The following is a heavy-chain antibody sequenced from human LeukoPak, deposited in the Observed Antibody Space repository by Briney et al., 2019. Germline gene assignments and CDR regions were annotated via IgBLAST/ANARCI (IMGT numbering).Heavy chain of an antibody. V-gene: IGHV3-23*01. CDR1: GFSFTSYA. Sequence: GGSLRLSCVASGFSFTSYAMSWVRQAPARGLEWVSSLRGNDDTFYADSVKGRFTLSRDHSRNTVYLQLNSLTVDDTALYYCARGKVPADYWGQGTLVTVSS. CDR3: ARGKVPADY. J-gene: IGHJ4*02. CDR2: LRGNDDT. D-gene: IGHD2-2*01.